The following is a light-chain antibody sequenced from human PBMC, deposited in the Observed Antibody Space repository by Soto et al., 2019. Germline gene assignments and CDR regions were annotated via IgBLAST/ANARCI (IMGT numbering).Light chain of an antibody. Sequence: QSVLTQPPSVSGAPGQRVTISCTGSSSNIGAGYDVHWYQQLPGTAPKLLIYGNSNRPSGVSDRFSGSKSGTSASLAISGLQAEDEADYYCQSYTSSLSLVVFGGGTKLTVL. CDR3: QSYTSSLSLVV. J-gene: IGLJ2*01. V-gene: IGLV1-40*01. CDR2: GNS. CDR1: SSNIGAGYD.